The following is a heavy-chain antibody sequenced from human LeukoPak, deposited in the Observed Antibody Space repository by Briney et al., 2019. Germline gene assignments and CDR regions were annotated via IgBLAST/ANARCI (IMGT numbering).Heavy chain of an antibody. CDR1: GFTFTTYS. V-gene: IGHV3-21*01. CDR2: ISSGSSAI. J-gene: IGHJ4*02. Sequence: PGGSLRLSCEASGFTFTTYSMTWVRQAPGKGLEWVSIISSGSSAIFSADALKGRFTISRDDAKNLLYLDMNSLRAEDTAVYYCARGHTAVTRHFDFWGQGTLVTAS. CDR3: ARGHTAVTRHFDF. D-gene: IGHD4-17*01.